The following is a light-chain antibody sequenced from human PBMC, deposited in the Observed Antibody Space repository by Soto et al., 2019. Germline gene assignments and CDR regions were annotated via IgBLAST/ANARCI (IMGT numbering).Light chain of an antibody. CDR1: QSILSKF. V-gene: IGKV3-20*01. CDR3: QQYGGSPTLA. J-gene: IGKJ4*01. CDR2: AAS. Sequence: EIVLTQSPGTLSLSPGERATLSCRASQSILSKFVAWYQQRPGQPPRLLIYAASTRATGIPDRFNGSGSETDFTLTISRLEPEDLAVYYCQQYGGSPTLAFGGGTKVEI.